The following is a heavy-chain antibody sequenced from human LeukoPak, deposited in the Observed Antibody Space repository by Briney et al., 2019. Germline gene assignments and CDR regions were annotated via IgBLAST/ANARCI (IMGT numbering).Heavy chain of an antibody. CDR2: IWDDGSNK. V-gene: IGHV3-33*01. CDR1: GFTFSTYV. D-gene: IGHD5-18*01. CDR3: ARDRGYTYGHPFDY. Sequence: GGSLRLSCAASGFTFSTYVMHWVRQAPGKGLEWVALIWDDGSNKYYADSVKDRFTISRDNSKNTLYLQMNSLRAEDTAVYYCARDRGYTYGHPFDYWGQGTLVTVSS. J-gene: IGHJ4*02.